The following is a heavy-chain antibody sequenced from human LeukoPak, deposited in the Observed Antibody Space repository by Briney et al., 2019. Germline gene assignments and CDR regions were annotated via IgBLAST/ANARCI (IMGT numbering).Heavy chain of an antibody. CDR3: AREGYDYVWQTTEQDGMDV. Sequence: GGSLRLSCAASGFILSNYRVNWVRQAPGKGREGVSYICSSGNSREYADSVKGRFTISRDNARDSLHLQMNSLRVEDTAVYYCAREGYDYVWQTTEQDGMDVWGQGTTVTVSS. D-gene: IGHD3-16*01. CDR1: GFILSNYR. V-gene: IGHV3-48*04. CDR2: ICSSGNSR. J-gene: IGHJ6*02.